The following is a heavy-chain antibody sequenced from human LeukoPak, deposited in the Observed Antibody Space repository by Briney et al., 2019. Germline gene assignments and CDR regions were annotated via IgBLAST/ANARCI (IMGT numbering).Heavy chain of an antibody. Sequence: SETLSLTCAVYGGSFSGYYWSWIRQPPGKGLEWIGEINHSGSTNYNPSLKSRVTISVDTSKNQFSLKLSSVTAADTAVYYCARTGRVGYCSGGSCSLTYSDYWGQGTLVTVSS. CDR2: INHSGST. CDR3: ARTGRVGYCSGGSCSLTYSDY. V-gene: IGHV4-34*01. CDR1: GGSFSGYY. J-gene: IGHJ4*02. D-gene: IGHD2-15*01.